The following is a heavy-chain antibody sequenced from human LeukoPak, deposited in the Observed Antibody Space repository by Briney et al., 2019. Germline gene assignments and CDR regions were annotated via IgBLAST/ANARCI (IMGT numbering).Heavy chain of an antibody. CDR2: IYYSGST. V-gene: IGHV4-39*01. CDR3: ARRNSYGYYYYYYMDV. CDR1: GGSISSSSYY. Sequence: PSETLSLTCTVSGGSISSSSYYWGWIRQPPGKGLEWIGSIYYSGSTYYNPSLKSRVTISVDTSKNQFSLKLSSVTAADTAVYYCARRNSYGYYYYYYMDVWGKGTTVTISS. J-gene: IGHJ6*03. D-gene: IGHD5-18*01.